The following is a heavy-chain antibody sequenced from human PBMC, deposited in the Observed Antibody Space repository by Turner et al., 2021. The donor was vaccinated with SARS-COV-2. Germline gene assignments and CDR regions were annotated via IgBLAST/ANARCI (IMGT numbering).Heavy chain of an antibody. J-gene: IGHJ4*02. CDR2: ISSSSSYI. V-gene: IGHV3-21*01. D-gene: IGHD3-3*01. Sequence: VQLVESGGGVVQPGRSLRLSCAASGFTFSSYSMNWVRQAPGKGLEWVSSISSSSSYIYYADSVKGRFTISRDNAKNSLYLQMNSLRAEDTAVYYCARGTYYDFWSGYYGVYFDYWGQGTLVTVSS. CDR1: GFTFSSYS. CDR3: ARGTYYDFWSGYYGVYFDY.